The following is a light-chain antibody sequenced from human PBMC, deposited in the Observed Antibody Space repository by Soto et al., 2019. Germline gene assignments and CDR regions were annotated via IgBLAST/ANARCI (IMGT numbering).Light chain of an antibody. J-gene: IGLJ2*01. Sequence: QSVLTQPASVSGSPGQSITISCTGTTNYVGDNNHLSWYQQHPGKAPKLIIFDVTDRPSGVSNRFSGSKSGNTASLTISGLQAEDEADYYCSSYTSSHVVFGGGTKLTVL. CDR2: DVT. CDR3: SSYTSSHVV. CDR1: TNYVGDNNH. V-gene: IGLV2-14*03.